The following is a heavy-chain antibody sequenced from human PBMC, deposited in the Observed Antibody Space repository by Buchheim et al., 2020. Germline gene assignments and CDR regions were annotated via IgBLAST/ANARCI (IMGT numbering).Heavy chain of an antibody. V-gene: IGHV4-30-2*01. CDR3: ARAPMVRGGYYFDY. CDR2: IYHSGST. J-gene: IGHJ4*02. Sequence: QLQLQESGSGLVKPSQTLSPTCAVSGGSISSDDYSWNWIRQPPGRGLEWIGYIYHSGSTYYNPSLESRVTISVDRSKNQFSLKLSSVTAPDTAVYYCARAPMVRGGYYFDYWGQGTL. D-gene: IGHD3-10*01. CDR1: GGSISSDDYS.